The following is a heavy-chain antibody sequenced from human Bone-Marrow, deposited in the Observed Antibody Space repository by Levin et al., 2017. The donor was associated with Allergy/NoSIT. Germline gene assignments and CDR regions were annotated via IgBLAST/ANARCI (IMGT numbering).Heavy chain of an antibody. Sequence: SETLSLTCAVYGGSFSGFYWSWIRHIPGKGLEWIGEINDGGSINRNPSLKSRVTVSIDTSKKQVSLKVRAVTAADRGVYYCASGLVAGNDAFDIWGQGTKVAVSS. J-gene: IGHJ3*02. V-gene: IGHV4-34*01. CDR1: GGSFSGFY. D-gene: IGHD5-12*01. CDR3: ASGLVAGNDAFDI. CDR2: INDGGSI.